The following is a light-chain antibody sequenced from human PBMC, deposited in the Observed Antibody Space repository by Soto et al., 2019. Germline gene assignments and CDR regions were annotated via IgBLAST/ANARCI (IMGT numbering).Light chain of an antibody. J-gene: IGLJ1*01. CDR1: CSDVGGYNY. Sequence: QSALTQPASVSGSPGQSITISCTGTCSDVGGYNYVSWYQQHPGKAPKLIIYEVSNRPSGVSNRFSGSKSGNTASLTISGLQAEDEADYFCNSYGSTSTRYVFGTRTKLTVL. V-gene: IGLV2-14*01. CDR3: NSYGSTSTRYV. CDR2: EVS.